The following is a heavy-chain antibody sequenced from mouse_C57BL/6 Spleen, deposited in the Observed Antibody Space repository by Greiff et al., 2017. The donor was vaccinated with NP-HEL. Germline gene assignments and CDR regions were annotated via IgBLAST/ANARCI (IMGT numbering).Heavy chain of an antibody. J-gene: IGHJ1*03. CDR2: IYPGDGDT. D-gene: IGHD2-1*01. Sequence: VQLQQSGAELVKPGASVKISCKASGYAFSSYWMNWVKQRPGKGLEWIGQIYPGDGDTNYNGKFKGKATLTADKSSSTAYMQLSSLTSEDSAGYFCARVGNYWYFDVWGTGTTVTVSS. V-gene: IGHV1-80*01. CDR3: ARVGNYWYFDV. CDR1: GYAFSSYW.